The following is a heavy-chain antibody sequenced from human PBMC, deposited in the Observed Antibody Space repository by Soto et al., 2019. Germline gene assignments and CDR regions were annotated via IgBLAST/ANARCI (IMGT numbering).Heavy chain of an antibody. J-gene: IGHJ4*02. D-gene: IGHD2-21*02. Sequence: QVQLVQSGAEVKKPGASVKVSCKASGYTFTGYYMHWVRQAPGQGLEWMGWINPNSGGTNYAQKFQGWVTMTRDTSISTAYMELSRLRSDDTAVYYCARGPYCGGDCYLDYFDYWGQGTLVTVSS. CDR3: ARGPYCGGDCYLDYFDY. V-gene: IGHV1-2*04. CDR1: GYTFTGYY. CDR2: INPNSGGT.